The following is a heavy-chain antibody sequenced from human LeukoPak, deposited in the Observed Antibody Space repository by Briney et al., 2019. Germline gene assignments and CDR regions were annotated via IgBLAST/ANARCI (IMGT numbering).Heavy chain of an antibody. Sequence: SVKVSCKASGGTFSSYAISWVRQAPGQGLEWMGRIIPILGIANYAQKFQGRVTITADKSTSTAYTELSSLRSEDTAVYYCASYKYGDYDYYYYGMDVWGQGTTVTVSS. CDR1: GGTFSSYA. CDR3: ASYKYGDYDYYYYGMDV. V-gene: IGHV1-69*04. CDR2: IIPILGIA. J-gene: IGHJ6*02. D-gene: IGHD4-17*01.